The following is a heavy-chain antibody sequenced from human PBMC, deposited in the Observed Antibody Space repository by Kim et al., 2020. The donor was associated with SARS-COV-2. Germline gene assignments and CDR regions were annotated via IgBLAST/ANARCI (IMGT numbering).Heavy chain of an antibody. D-gene: IGHD6-19*01. CDR3: TRPPVGGDPRSG. J-gene: IGHJ4*02. Sequence: AYAASVKGRFTISRDDSKTTAYLQMNSLKTEDTAVYYCTRPPVGGDPRSGWGQGTLVTVSS. V-gene: IGHV3-73*01.